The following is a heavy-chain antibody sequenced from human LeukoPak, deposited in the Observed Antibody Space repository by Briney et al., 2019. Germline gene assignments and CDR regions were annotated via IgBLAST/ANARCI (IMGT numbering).Heavy chain of an antibody. V-gene: IGHV3-23*01. CDR2: ISGSGDST. CDR1: GFTFSSNA. CDR3: AKTRPLDSSSWSHGDY. D-gene: IGHD6-13*01. J-gene: IGHJ4*02. Sequence: GGSLRLSCAASGFTFSSNAMSWVRQAPGKGLEWVSAISGSGDSTYYGDSVKGRFTISRDNSKNTLYLQMNSLRAEDTAVYYCAKTRPLDSSSWSHGDYWGQGTLVTVSS.